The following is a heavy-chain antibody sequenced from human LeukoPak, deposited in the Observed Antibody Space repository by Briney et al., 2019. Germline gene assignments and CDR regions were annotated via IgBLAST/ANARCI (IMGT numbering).Heavy chain of an antibody. D-gene: IGHD6-13*01. CDR2: IYYSGST. Sequence: SETLSLTCTVSGGSISSSSYYWGWIRQPPRKGLEWIGSIYYSGSTYYNPSLKSRVTISVGTSKNQFSLKLSSVTAADTAVYYCARGSAAAGSLHDYWGQGTLVTVSS. CDR1: GGSISSSSYY. V-gene: IGHV4-39*07. J-gene: IGHJ4*02. CDR3: ARGSAAAGSLHDY.